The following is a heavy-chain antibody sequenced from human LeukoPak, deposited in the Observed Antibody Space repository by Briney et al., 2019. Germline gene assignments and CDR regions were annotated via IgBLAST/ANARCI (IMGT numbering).Heavy chain of an antibody. D-gene: IGHD3-3*01. CDR2: INHSGST. Sequence: SETLSLTCAVYGGSFSGYYWSWIRQPPGKGLEWIGEINHSGSTNYNPSLKSRVTISVDTSKNQFSLKLSSVTAADTAVYYCARNAWRNAFDIWGQGTMVTVPS. V-gene: IGHV4-34*01. J-gene: IGHJ3*02. CDR1: GGSFSGYY. CDR3: ARNAWRNAFDI.